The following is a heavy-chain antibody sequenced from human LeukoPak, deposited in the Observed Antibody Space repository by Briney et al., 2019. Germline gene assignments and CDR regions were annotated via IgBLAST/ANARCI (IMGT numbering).Heavy chain of an antibody. CDR2: ISGSGGST. J-gene: IGHJ6*03. V-gene: IGHV3-23*01. CDR3: GGGGFGEAYYYYYYMDV. Sequence: GGSLRLSCAASGFTVSSNYMSWVRQAPGKGLEWVSTISGSGGSTYYADSVKGRFTISRDNSKNTLYLQINSLRAEDTAVYYCGGGGFGEAYYYYYYMDVWGKGTTVTVSS. CDR1: GFTVSSNY. D-gene: IGHD3-10*01.